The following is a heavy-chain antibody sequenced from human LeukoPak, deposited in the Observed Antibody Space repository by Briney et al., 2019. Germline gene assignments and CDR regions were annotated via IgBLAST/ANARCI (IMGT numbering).Heavy chain of an antibody. V-gene: IGHV3-23*01. CDR2: ISGSGGST. CDR3: AKDPGVGDGYNSASDAFDI. CDR1: GFTFSSYA. J-gene: IGHJ3*02. Sequence: GGSLRLSCAASGFTFSSYAMSWVRQAAGKGLEWVSAISGSGGSTYYADSVKGRFTISRDNSKNTLYLQMNSLRAEDTAVYYCAKDPGVGDGYNSASDAFDIWGQGTMVTVSS. D-gene: IGHD5-24*01.